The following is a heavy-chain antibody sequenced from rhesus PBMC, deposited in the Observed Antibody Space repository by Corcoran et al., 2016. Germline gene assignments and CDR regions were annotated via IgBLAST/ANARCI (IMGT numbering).Heavy chain of an antibody. Sequence: LQLPESGPGLVTPSETLSLTCAVPGGPIRYNLFTWIRQPTWNGLEWYGRISGSGGSTSYNPSLKSRVTISTDTSKNQLSLKLISVTAADTAVYYCAREGTCSGSYCWNYGLDSWGQGVVVTVSS. CDR1: GGPIRYNL. D-gene: IGHD2-27*01. CDR2: ISGSGGST. CDR3: AREGTCSGSYCWNYGLDS. J-gene: IGHJ6*01. V-gene: IGHV4-173*01.